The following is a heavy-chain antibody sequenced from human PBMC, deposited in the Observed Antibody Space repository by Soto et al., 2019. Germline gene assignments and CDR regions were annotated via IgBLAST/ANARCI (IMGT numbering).Heavy chain of an antibody. J-gene: IGHJ4*02. D-gene: IGHD2-15*01. V-gene: IGHV3-9*01. CDR2: ISWDSSTI. CDR1: GVTFDNCG. Sequence: EVQLVESGGGLVQPGRSLRLSCAASGVTFDNCGMHWLRQAPGKGLEWVAGISWDSSTIGYADCVKGRFIISRDDAKKSLYLQMDSLRGEDTALYYCVQGRYPTMATPLDQWGQGTQVIVSS. CDR3: VQGRYPTMATPLDQ.